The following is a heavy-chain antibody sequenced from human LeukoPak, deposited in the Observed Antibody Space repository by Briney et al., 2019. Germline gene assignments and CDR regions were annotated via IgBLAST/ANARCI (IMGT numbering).Heavy chain of an antibody. V-gene: IGHV3-33*01. D-gene: IGHD3-10*01. CDR2: IWYDGSNK. CDR1: GFTFSNHG. Sequence: GGSLRRSCAASGFTFSNHGMHWVRQAPGKGLEWVAVIWYDGSNKYYADSVKGRFTISRDNSKNTLYLQMNSLRAEDTAMYYCARDRGVSYFDYWGQGTQVTVSS. CDR3: ARDRGVSYFDY. J-gene: IGHJ4*02.